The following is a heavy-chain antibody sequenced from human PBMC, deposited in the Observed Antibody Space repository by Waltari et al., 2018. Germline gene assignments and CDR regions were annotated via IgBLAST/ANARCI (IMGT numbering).Heavy chain of an antibody. CDR3: ARPGRVGGGSLMGLDY. D-gene: IGHD2-15*01. CDR2: FSYDANT. CDR1: GGSISSTSYY. V-gene: IGHV4-39*01. Sequence: QLQLQESGPGLVKPSETLSLTCSVSGGSISSTSYYRGWIRQPPGKGLEWIGSFSYDANTYYNPSLKSRITISVDTSKNQFSLQLRSVTAADTAIYYCARPGRVGGGSLMGLDYWGQGTLVTVSS. J-gene: IGHJ4*02.